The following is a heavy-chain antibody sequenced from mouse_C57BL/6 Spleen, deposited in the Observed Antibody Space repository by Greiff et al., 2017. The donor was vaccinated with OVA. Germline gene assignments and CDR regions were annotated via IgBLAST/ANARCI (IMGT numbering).Heavy chain of an antibody. CDR1: GYAFSSYW. CDR2: IYPGDGDT. D-gene: IGHD2-5*01. CDR3: AIYSNYSYYFDY. Sequence: QVQLQQSGAELVKPGASVKISCKASGYAFSSYWMNWVKQRPGKGLEWIGQIYPGDGDTNYNGKFKGKATLTADKSSSTAYMQLSSLTSEDSAVYFCAIYSNYSYYFDYWGQGTTLTVSS. J-gene: IGHJ2*01. V-gene: IGHV1-80*01.